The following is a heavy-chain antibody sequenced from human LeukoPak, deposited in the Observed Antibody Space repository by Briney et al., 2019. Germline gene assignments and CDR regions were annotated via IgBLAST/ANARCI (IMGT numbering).Heavy chain of an antibody. V-gene: IGHV3-7*01. CDR1: GFTFNSYW. Sequence: GGSLRLSCAASGFTFNSYWMNWVRQAPGKGLEWVANIKQDGTEKHYVDSVRGRFTISRDNAKNSLYLQMNSLRAEDAAVYYCARGGYDWGQGTLVTVSS. J-gene: IGHJ4*02. CDR3: ARGGYD. D-gene: IGHD5-12*01. CDR2: IKQDGTEK.